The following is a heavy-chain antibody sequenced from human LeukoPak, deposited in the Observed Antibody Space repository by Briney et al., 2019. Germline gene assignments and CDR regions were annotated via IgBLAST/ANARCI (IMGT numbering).Heavy chain of an antibody. J-gene: IGHJ4*02. V-gene: IGHV4-39*07. CDR1: GGSISSSSYY. D-gene: IGHD6-19*01. CDR2: IYYSGNT. Sequence: SETLSLTCTVSGGSISSSSYYWGWIRQPPGKGLEWIGSIYYSGNTYYNPSLKSRVTISVDTSKNQFSLKLSSVSVIAADTAVYYCAREDIAVAGGGYFDYWGQGTLVTVSS. CDR3: AREDIAVAGGGYFDY.